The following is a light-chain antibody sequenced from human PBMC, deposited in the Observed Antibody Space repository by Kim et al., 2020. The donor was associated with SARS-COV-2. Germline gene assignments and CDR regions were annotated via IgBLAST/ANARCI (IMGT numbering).Light chain of an antibody. J-gene: IGLJ3*02. V-gene: IGLV1-47*01. CDR3: AAWDDSLSGPV. CDR1: SSNTGSNY. CDR2: RNN. Sequence: QRVTISCSGSSSNTGSNYVSWYQQLPGTAPKLLIYRNNQRPSGVPDRFSGSKSGTSASLAISGLRSEDEADYYCAAWDDSLSGPVFGGGTQLTVL.